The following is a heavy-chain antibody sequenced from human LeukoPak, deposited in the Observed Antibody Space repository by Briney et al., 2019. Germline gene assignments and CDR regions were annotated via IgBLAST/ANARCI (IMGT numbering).Heavy chain of an antibody. D-gene: IGHD2-15*01. V-gene: IGHV3-23*01. CDR1: GFTFSSYA. J-gene: IGHJ5*02. CDR2: ISGSGGST. CDR3: AKENPSYCSGGSCYSPNWFDP. Sequence: GGSLRLSCAASGFTFSSYAMSWVRQAPGKGLEWVSAISGSGGSTYHADSVKGRFTISRDNSKNTLYLQMNSLRAEDTAVYYCAKENPSYCSGGSCYSPNWFDPWGQGTLVTVSS.